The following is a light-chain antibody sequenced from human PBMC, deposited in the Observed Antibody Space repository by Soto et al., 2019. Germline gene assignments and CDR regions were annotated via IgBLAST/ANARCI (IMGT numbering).Light chain of an antibody. J-gene: IGKJ4*01. CDR1: DNIGSN. V-gene: IGKV1-39*01. Sequence: DIQLTQSPASLSASVGDRVTITCRASDNIGSNLNWYQHQRGTAPKLLIYAASSLQGGVPSRFSGSGYGTQFTLTISGLQTEDSAPYSWQQSYKTFTFGGGTKWDI. CDR3: QQSYKTFT. CDR2: AAS.